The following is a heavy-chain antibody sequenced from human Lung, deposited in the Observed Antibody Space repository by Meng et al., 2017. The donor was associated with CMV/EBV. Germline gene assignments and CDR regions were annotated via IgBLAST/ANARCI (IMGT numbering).Heavy chain of an antibody. CDR2: IRPDGNEK. D-gene: IGHD3-3*01. CDR3: AKFLSLEPDDAFDI. Sequence: GESXKISXAASGFTFKNYEISWVRQAPGKGLEWVALIRPDGNEKYYADSVKGRFTISRDNVKNTLYLQMKSLRGEDTAVYYCAKFLSLEPDDAFDIWGQGAVVTVSS. J-gene: IGHJ3*02. CDR1: GFTFKNYE. V-gene: IGHV3-30*02.